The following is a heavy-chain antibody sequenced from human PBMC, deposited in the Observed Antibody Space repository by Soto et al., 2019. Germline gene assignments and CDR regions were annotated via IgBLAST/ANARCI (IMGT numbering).Heavy chain of an antibody. CDR1: VDSVSSNSAA. CDR2: TYYRSKWYN. CDR3: ARDGELMVYAIDVGTKGKDNYYYGMDV. Sequence: PSQTLSLTCAISVDSVSSNSAAWNWIRQSPSRGLEWLGRTYYRSKWYNDYAVSVKSRITINPDTSKNQFSLQLNSVTPEDTAVYYCARDGELMVYAIDVGTKGKDNYYYGMDVWGQGTTVTVSS. J-gene: IGHJ6*02. D-gene: IGHD2-8*01. V-gene: IGHV6-1*01.